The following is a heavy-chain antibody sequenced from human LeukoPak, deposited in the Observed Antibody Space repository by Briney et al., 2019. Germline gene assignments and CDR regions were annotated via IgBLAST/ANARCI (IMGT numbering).Heavy chain of an antibody. V-gene: IGHV1-2*02. CDR1: GYTFTGYY. Sequence: ASVKVSCKASGYTFTGYYMHWVRQAPGQGLEWMGRINPNSGDTNYAQKFQGRVTLTRDTSISTAYMELSSLRSDDTAVYYCATWTDHSSDLFDFWGQGTLVTVSS. D-gene: IGHD3-22*01. CDR3: ATWTDHSSDLFDF. CDR2: INPNSGDT. J-gene: IGHJ4*02.